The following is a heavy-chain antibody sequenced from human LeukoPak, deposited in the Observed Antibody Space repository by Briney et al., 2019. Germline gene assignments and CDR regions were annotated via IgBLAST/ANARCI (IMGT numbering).Heavy chain of an antibody. CDR1: GFTFSSYA. V-gene: IGHV3-23*01. CDR2: ISGSGGST. Sequence: GGSLRLSCAASGFTFSSYAMSWVRQAPGKGLEWVSAISGSGGSTYYADSVKGRFTISRNNSKNTLYLQMNSLRAEDTAVYYCAKDGVVVVAATAYWGQGTLVTVSS. D-gene: IGHD2-15*01. J-gene: IGHJ4*02. CDR3: AKDGVVVVAATAY.